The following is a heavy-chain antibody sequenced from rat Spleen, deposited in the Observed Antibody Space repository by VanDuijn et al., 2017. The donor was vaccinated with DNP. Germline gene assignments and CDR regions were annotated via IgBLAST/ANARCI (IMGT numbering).Heavy chain of an antibody. D-gene: IGHD1-12*02. Sequence: QLQESGPGLVKPSQSLSLTCSVTGYSITSGYGWNWIRKFPGNKLEWLGYINNAGSTNYNPSLKSRISITRDTSKNQFFLQVNSVTTEDTATYYCARSYYDGSYYYGNWGRGVMVTVSS. J-gene: IGHJ2*01. CDR1: GYSITSGYG. CDR2: INNAGST. V-gene: IGHV3-3*01. CDR3: ARSYYDGSYYYGN.